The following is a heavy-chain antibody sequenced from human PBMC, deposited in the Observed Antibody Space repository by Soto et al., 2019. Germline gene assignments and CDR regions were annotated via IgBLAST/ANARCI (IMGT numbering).Heavy chain of an antibody. CDR3: ARTYSSSWFRIFDY. D-gene: IGHD6-13*01. CDR2: IFSNDEK. J-gene: IGHJ4*02. V-gene: IGHV2-26*01. CDR1: GFSLHNARMG. Sequence: GSGPTLVNPAETLTLNCTVSGFSLHNARMGVSWIRQPPGKALEWLAHIFSNDEKSYSTSLKSRLTISKDTSKSQVVLTMTNMDPVDTASYYCARTYSSSWFRIFDYWGQGTLVTVSS.